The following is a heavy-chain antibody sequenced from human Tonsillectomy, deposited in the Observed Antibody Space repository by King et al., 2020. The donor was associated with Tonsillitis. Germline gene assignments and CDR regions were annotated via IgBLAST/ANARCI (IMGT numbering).Heavy chain of an antibody. CDR2: IYYSVST. V-gene: IGHV4-39*01. CDR3: ARHYYYGSGNYKYYLDY. Sequence: QLQESGPGLVKPSETLSLTCTVSSGSISSSCYYWGWIRQPPGKGLEWFGNIYYSVSTYYNPSLKSRVTISVDTSKNQFSLKLSSVTAADTAVYYCARHYYYGSGNYKYYLDYWGQGTLVTVSS. J-gene: IGHJ4*02. CDR1: SGSISSSCYY. D-gene: IGHD3-10*01.